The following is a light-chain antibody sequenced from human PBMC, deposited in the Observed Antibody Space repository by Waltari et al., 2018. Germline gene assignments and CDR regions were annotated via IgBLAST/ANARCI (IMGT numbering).Light chain of an antibody. J-gene: IGKJ3*01. CDR3: QHYNSWPPEIT. CDR1: QSVSDR. V-gene: IGKV3-15*01. Sequence: EIVMTQSPATLSVSPGDRVTFSCRASQSVSDRLSWFQQKPGQAPRLLIYDATTRATDIPARFSGSGSGTEFTLTISGLQPEDSAVYYCQHYNSWPPEITFGPGTKVDV. CDR2: DAT.